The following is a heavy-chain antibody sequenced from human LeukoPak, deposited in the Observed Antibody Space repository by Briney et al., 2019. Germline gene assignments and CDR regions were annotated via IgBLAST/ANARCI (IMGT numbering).Heavy chain of an antibody. CDR3: ARERDYYDSSGFSDY. V-gene: IGHV3-23*01. Sequence: GGSLRLSCAASGFTFSSYAMSWVRQAPGKGLEWVSAISGSGGSTYYADSVEGRFTISRDNSKNTLYLQMNSLRAEDTAVYYCARERDYYDSSGFSDYWGQGTLVTVSS. CDR1: GFTFSSYA. CDR2: ISGSGGST. J-gene: IGHJ4*02. D-gene: IGHD3-22*01.